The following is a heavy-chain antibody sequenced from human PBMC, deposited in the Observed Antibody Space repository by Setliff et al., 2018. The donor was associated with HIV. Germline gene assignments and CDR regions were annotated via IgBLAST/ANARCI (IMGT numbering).Heavy chain of an antibody. CDR3: ARGLRGVIKGRYYYMDV. CDR2: ISADNGNR. J-gene: IGHJ6*03. Sequence: ASVKVSCKASGYTFTNYGISWVRQAPGQGLEWMGWISADNGNRKNAQKFQGRVTMTTDTSTSTAYKELNSLRPEDTAVYYCARGLRGVIKGRYYYMDVWGKGTTVTVSS. CDR1: GYTFTNYG. V-gene: IGHV1-18*01. D-gene: IGHD3-10*01.